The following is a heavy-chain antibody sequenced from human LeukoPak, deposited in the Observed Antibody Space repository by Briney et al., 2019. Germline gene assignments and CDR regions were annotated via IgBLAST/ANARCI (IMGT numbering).Heavy chain of an antibody. Sequence: ASVKVSCKTSGYIFTSYNIYWVRQAPGQGLEWMGIINPSGGSTNYAQKVQGRVTMTRDTSTSTAYMELRSLRSDDTAVYYCARAGGNAYYYYMDVWGKGTAVTVYS. CDR3: ARAGGNAYYYYMDV. V-gene: IGHV1-46*01. CDR2: INPSGGST. CDR1: GYIFTSYN. D-gene: IGHD4-23*01. J-gene: IGHJ6*03.